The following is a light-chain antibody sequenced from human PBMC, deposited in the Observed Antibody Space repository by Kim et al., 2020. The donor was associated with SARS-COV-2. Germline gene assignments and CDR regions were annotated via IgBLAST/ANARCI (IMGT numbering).Light chain of an antibody. Sequence: SVSPGQTARITCSGDVLAKKYARWFQQQPGQAPVLVIYKDSERPSGIPERFSGSSSGTTVTLTISGAQVEDEADYYCYSAADNNWVFGGGTKLTVL. J-gene: IGLJ3*02. CDR1: VLAKKY. CDR3: YSAADNNWV. CDR2: KDS. V-gene: IGLV3-27*01.